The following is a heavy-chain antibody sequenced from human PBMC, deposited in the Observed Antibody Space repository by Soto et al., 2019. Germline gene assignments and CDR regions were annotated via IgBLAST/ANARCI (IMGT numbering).Heavy chain of an antibody. V-gene: IGHV5-10-1*01. Sequence: GESLKISCKGSGYSFTSYWISWVRQMPGRGLEWMGRIDPSDSYTNYSPSFQGHVTISADKSISTAYLQWSSLKASDTAMYYCARHENYYDSSGYYRLLAWGQGTLVTVSS. D-gene: IGHD3-22*01. CDR1: GYSFTSYW. J-gene: IGHJ5*02. CDR3: ARHENYYDSSGYYRLLA. CDR2: IDPSDSYT.